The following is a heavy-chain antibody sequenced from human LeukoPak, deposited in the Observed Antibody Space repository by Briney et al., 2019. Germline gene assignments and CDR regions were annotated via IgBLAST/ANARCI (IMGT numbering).Heavy chain of an antibody. CDR1: GLTFRNYW. V-gene: IGHV3-74*01. D-gene: IGHD1/OR15-1a*01. Sequence: PGGSLRLSCAASGLTFRNYWMHWVRQAPGKGLIWLSRITSDGSDTIYADSGKGRFTISRDNAKNTVYLQMNSLSAEDTAVYYCATGGQQYYDYWGQGTLVTVSS. CDR2: ITSDGSDT. CDR3: ATGGQQYYDY. J-gene: IGHJ4*02.